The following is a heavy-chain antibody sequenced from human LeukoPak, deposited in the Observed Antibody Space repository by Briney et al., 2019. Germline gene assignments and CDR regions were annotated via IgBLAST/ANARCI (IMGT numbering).Heavy chain of an antibody. J-gene: IGHJ5*02. Sequence: SETLSLTCTVSGGSISSSSYYWGWIRQPPGKGLEWIGYIYYSGSTNYNPSLKSRVTISVDTSKNQFSLKLSSVTAADTAVYYCARGMAVAGNNWFDPWGQGTLVTVSS. D-gene: IGHD6-19*01. CDR1: GGSISSSSYY. CDR3: ARGMAVAGNNWFDP. CDR2: IYYSGST. V-gene: IGHV4-61*05.